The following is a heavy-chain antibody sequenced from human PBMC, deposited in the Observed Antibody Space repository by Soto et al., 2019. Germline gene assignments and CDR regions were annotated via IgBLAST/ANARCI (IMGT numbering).Heavy chain of an antibody. J-gene: IGHJ4*02. D-gene: IGHD2-15*01. CDR2: MYYSGST. Sequence: PSETLSLTCTVSGGSISSTSCYWGWIRQPPGKGLEWIGSMYYSGSTYYNPSLKSRVTMSVDTSKNQVSLKLRSVTAADTAVYYCARQRVLPAQYFFDYWGQGTLVTVSS. V-gene: IGHV4-39*01. CDR3: ARQRVLPAQYFFDY. CDR1: GGSISSTSCY.